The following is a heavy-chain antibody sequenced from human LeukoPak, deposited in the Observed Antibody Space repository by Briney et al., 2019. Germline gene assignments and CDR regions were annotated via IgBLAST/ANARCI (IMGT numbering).Heavy chain of an antibody. V-gene: IGHV4-4*07. D-gene: IGHD1/OR15-1a*01. CDR2: LYVSGST. J-gene: IGHJ6*02. CDR1: GGSISPYY. Sequence: PSETLSLTCTVSGGSISPYYWNWIRQPAGKGLEWIGRLYVSGSTDYNPSLKSRVSISGDTSKNQFSLKLSSVTATDTAVYYCARSGTSRYYFYGMDVWGQGTTVTVSS. CDR3: ARSGTSRYYFYGMDV.